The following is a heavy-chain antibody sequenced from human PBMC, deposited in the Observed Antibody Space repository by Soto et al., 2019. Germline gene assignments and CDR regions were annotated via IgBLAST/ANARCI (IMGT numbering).Heavy chain of an antibody. CDR1: GFTFSSYG. CDR3: AKEGDYYYDSSGYSSNGMDV. D-gene: IGHD3-22*01. CDR2: ISYDGSNK. Sequence: PGGSLRLSCAASGFTFSSYGMHWVRQAPGKGLEWVAVISYDGSNKYYADSVKGRFTISRDNSKNTLYLQMNSLRAEDTAVYYCAKEGDYYYDSSGYSSNGMDVWGQGTTVTVSS. V-gene: IGHV3-30*18. J-gene: IGHJ6*02.